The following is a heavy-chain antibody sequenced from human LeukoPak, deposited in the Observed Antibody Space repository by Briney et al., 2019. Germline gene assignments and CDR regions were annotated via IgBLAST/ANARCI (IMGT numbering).Heavy chain of an antibody. J-gene: IGHJ4*02. D-gene: IGHD2-15*01. CDR2: IYYSGST. CDR1: GGAISSYY. V-gene: IGHV4-59*08. Sequence: SETLSLTCTVSGGAISSYYWSWIRQPPGKGLEWIGYIYYSGSTNYNPSLKSRVTISVDTSKNQFSLKLSSVTAADTAVYYCARLSRVVATLDYWGQGALVTVSS. CDR3: ARLSRVVATLDY.